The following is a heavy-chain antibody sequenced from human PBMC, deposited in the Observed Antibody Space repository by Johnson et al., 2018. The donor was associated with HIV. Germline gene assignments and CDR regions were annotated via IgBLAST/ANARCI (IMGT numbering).Heavy chain of an antibody. CDR3: AREALDAFDI. Sequence: QMQLVESGGGVVQPGRSLRVSCAASGFTFSSYGMHWVRQAPGKGLEWVAVTSNDGSNKYYADSVKGRFTIYRDNFKNTLYLQMNSLRAEDTAVYYCAREALDAFDIWGQGTMVTVSS. CDR1: GFTFSSYG. CDR2: TSNDGSNK. J-gene: IGHJ3*02. V-gene: IGHV3-30*03.